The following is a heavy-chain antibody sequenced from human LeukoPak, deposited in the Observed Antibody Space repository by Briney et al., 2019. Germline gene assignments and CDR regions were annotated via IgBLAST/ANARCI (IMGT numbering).Heavy chain of an antibody. CDR3: ARIAVRGAFDI. J-gene: IGHJ3*02. V-gene: IGHV3-21*01. D-gene: IGHD6-19*01. Sequence: GGSLRLSCAASGFTFSSYSMNWVRQAPGKGLEWVSSISSSSSYIYYADSVKGRFTISRDNAKNSLYLQMNSLRAEDTAVYYCARIAVRGAFDIWGQGTMVTVSS. CDR2: ISSSSSYI. CDR1: GFTFSSYS.